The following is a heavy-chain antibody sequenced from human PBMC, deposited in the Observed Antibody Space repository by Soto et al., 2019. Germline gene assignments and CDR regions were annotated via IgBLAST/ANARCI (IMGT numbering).Heavy chain of an antibody. CDR1: TESFSGYF. J-gene: IGHJ6*02. CDR2: ISRGGRP. CDR3: ARIPCGYSVGCYYAIDV. D-gene: IGHD2-2*01. Sequence: QVQLQQWGAGLLKPSETLSLTCAINTESFSGYFWSWIRQPPGKGLEWIGGISRGGRPNYNPSLKSRVTILTDLTNIQFSLGLPSLTAADSAVCYCARIPCGYSVGCYYAIDVWGRGTGVTVSS. V-gene: IGHV4-34*01.